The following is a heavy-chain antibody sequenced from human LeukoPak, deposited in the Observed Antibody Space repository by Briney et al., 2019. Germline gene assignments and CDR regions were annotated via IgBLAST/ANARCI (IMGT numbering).Heavy chain of an antibody. V-gene: IGHV3-66*01. J-gene: IGHJ3*01. CDR2: IHSGGST. CDR1: GFTVSTNY. Sequence: GGSLCLSCAASGFTVSTNYMSWVRRAPGKGLEWVSIIHSGGSTYYADSVKGRFTISRDFSQNTVYLQMNSLRAEDTAVYYCARDLGYSAYAAVRGYVVAAWGQGTMVTVSS. D-gene: IGHD5-12*01. CDR3: ARDLGYSAYAAVRGYVVAA.